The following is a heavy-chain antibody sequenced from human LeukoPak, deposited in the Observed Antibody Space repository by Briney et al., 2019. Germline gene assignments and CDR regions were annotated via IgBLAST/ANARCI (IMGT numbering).Heavy chain of an antibody. Sequence: SETPSLTCTVSGGSIKSFYWSWIRQPPGKGLEWIGYIYYTGSTEYNPSLKSRVTISVDTSKNEFPLRLTSVTAADTAVYYCARSFHYGSGSYSYYFDYWGQGTLVTVSS. J-gene: IGHJ4*02. V-gene: IGHV4-59*08. D-gene: IGHD3-10*01. CDR2: IYYTGST. CDR1: GGSIKSFY. CDR3: ARSFHYGSGSYSYYFDY.